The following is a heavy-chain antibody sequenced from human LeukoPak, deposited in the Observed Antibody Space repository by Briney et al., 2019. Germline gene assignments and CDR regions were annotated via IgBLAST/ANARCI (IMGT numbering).Heavy chain of an antibody. CDR3: ARGTTGSSLWSVIRNKYFFDY. J-gene: IGHJ4*02. D-gene: IGHD1-26*01. V-gene: IGHV1-2*02. Sequence: ASVKVSCKASGYTFTDYSLHWMRQAPGQGLEWMGWINPKSGDTDYAQKFQGRVTMTRDTSIGTAYMGLSSLRSDDTAVYYCARGTTGSSLWSVIRNKYFFDYWGQGTLVTVSS. CDR2: INPKSGDT. CDR1: GYTFTDYS.